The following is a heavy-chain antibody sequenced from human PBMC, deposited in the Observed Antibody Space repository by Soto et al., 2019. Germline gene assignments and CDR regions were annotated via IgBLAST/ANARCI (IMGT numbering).Heavy chain of an antibody. CDR3: VPLCRYCSTTTPS. J-gene: IGHJ4*02. Sequence: EVLLLESGGGLVQPGGSLRLSCAASGFTFSTYAMSWVRQAPRKGLEWVSAISGNGGDYTYYADSVKGRFTISRDNSKTTLYLQMNSLRAEDTAVYYCVPLCRYCSTTTPSWGQGTLVTVSS. CDR1: GFTFSTYA. D-gene: IGHD2-2*01. V-gene: IGHV3-23*01. CDR2: ISGNGGDYT.